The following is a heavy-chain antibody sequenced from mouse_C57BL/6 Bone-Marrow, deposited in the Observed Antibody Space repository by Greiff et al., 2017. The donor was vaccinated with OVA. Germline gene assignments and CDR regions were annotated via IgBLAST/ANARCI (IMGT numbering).Heavy chain of an antibody. CDR1: GYTFTDYN. J-gene: IGHJ4*01. Sequence: VQLQQSGPELVKPGASVKMSCKASGYTFTDYNMHWVKQSHGKSLEWIGYINPNNGGTSYNQKFKGKATLTVNKSSSTAYMELRSLTSEDSAVYYCARYGSSYVDAMDYWGQGTSVTVSS. D-gene: IGHD1-1*01. CDR2: INPNNGGT. V-gene: IGHV1-22*01. CDR3: ARYGSSYVDAMDY.